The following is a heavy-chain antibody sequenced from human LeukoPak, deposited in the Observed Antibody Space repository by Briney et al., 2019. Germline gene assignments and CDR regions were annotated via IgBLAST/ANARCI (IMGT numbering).Heavy chain of an antibody. CDR1: GYTFTGYF. Sequence: ASVKVSCKTSGYTFTGYFMHWVRQAPGQGLEWMGRINPNSGGTNYAQKFQGRVTMTRDTSISTAYMELSRLRSDDTAVYYCARGAFTSHYDYWGQGTLVTVSS. V-gene: IGHV1-2*06. CDR2: INPNSGGT. CDR3: ARGAFTSHYDY. J-gene: IGHJ4*02. D-gene: IGHD2-2*01.